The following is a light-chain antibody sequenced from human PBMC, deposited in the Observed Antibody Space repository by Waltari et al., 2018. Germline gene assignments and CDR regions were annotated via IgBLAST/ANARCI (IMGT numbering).Light chain of an antibody. CDR3: SSYTSTWV. Sequence: QSALTQSASVSGSPGQSITISCTGTSSDFAVFNYVSWYQQHPGKAPQLMSYDVSKRPSGVSTRFSGSKSGNSASLTISGLQAEDEADYYCSSYTSTWVFGGGTKLTVL. CDR2: DVS. CDR1: SSDFAVFNY. J-gene: IGLJ3*02. V-gene: IGLV2-14*01.